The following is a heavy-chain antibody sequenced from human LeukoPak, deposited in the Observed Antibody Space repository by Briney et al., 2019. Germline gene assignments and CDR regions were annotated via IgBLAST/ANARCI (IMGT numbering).Heavy chain of an antibody. J-gene: IGHJ4*02. V-gene: IGHV3-30*18. D-gene: IGHD5-12*01. Sequence: PGGSLRLSCAASGFTVSSYAMSWVRQAPGKGLEWVAVISYDGSNKYYTDSVKGRFTISRDNSKNTLYLQMNSLRAEDTAVYYCAKDRTAGYDGLVDYWGQGTLVTVSS. CDR2: ISYDGSNK. CDR3: AKDRTAGYDGLVDY. CDR1: GFTVSSYA.